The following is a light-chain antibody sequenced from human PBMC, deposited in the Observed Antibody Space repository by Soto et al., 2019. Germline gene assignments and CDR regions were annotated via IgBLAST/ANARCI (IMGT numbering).Light chain of an antibody. CDR1: QSVSSSY. Sequence: EIVLTHSPGTLSFSPLERATLSFRASQSVSSSYLAWYQQKPGQAPRLLIYGASSRATGIPDRFSGSGSGTDFTLTITRLEPEDFAVYYCQQYGSSLWKFGQGTKVDIK. CDR2: GAS. J-gene: IGKJ1*01. CDR3: QQYGSSLWK. V-gene: IGKV3-20*01.